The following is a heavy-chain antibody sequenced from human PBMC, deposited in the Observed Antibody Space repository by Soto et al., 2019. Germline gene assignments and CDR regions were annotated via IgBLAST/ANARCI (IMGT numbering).Heavy chain of an antibody. J-gene: IGHJ4*02. CDR1: GFSFSTVG. Sequence: GGSLRLSCEASGFSFSTVGMHWVRQAPGKGLEWVSLISHDGNRQYYAESVKGRFTVSRDNSRNTVSLQMNGLRPEDTAIYYCAKDRGYINSPFDLWGQGILVTVSS. D-gene: IGHD6-25*01. V-gene: IGHV3-30*18. CDR3: AKDRGYINSPFDL. CDR2: ISHDGNRQ.